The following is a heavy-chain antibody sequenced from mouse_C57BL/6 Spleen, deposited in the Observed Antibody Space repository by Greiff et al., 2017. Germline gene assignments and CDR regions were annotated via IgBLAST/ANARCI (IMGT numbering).Heavy chain of an antibody. Sequence: VQLQQPGAELVMPGASVKLSCKASGYTFTSYWMHWVKQRPGQGLEWIGEIDPSDSYTNYNQKFKGKSTLTVDKSSSTAYMQLSSLTSEDSAVYYCARKEYAYYYGSSYPDYWGQGTTLTVSS. J-gene: IGHJ2*01. CDR1: GYTFTSYW. CDR2: IDPSDSYT. CDR3: ARKEYAYYYGSSYPDY. D-gene: IGHD1-1*01. V-gene: IGHV1-69*01.